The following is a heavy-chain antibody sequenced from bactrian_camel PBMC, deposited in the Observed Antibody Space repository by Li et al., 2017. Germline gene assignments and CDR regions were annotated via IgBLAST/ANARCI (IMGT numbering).Heavy chain of an antibody. CDR1: GFTFDSYS. CDR2: MNTWDGRT. V-gene: IGHV3S36*01. D-gene: IGHD4*01. J-gene: IGHJ4*01. Sequence: VQLVESGGGLVQPGGTLRLSCAASGFTFDSYSMTWFRQAPGKERDMVARMNTWDGRTYYADSVKGRFTISRDTTKNTLSLQMTMLTPEDTALYYCAAGQRFGALATATCRDPATDYSFWGQGTQVTVS. CDR3: AAGQRFGALATATCRDPATDYSF.